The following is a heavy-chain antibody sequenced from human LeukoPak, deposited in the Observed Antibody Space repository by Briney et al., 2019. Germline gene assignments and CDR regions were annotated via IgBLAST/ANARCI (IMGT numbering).Heavy chain of an antibody. Sequence: PGRSLRLSCAASGFTFSSYAMHWVRQAPGKGLEWVAVISYDGSNKYYADSVKGQFTISRDNSKNTLYLQMNSLRAEDTAVYYCARDPVGDYVRVGVFDYWGQGTLVTVSS. D-gene: IGHD4-17*01. CDR2: ISYDGSNK. J-gene: IGHJ4*02. V-gene: IGHV3-30*04. CDR3: ARDPVGDYVRVGVFDY. CDR1: GFTFSSYA.